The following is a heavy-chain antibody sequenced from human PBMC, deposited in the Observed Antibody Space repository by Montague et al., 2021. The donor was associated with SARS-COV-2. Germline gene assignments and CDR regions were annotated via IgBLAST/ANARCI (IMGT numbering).Heavy chain of an antibody. CDR1: GGSVSSGSYY. J-gene: IGHJ6*01. CDR3: ARVPWRITIFGVVTRYGMDV. V-gene: IGHV4-61*01. D-gene: IGHD3-3*01. Sequence: SETLSLTCIVSGGSVSSGSYYWSWIRKPPGKGLEWVGYIYYSGSTXYXPSLKSRVTISVDTTKNQFSLKLSSVTVADTAVYYCARVPWRITIFGVVTRYGMDVWGQGTTVTVSS. CDR2: IYYSGST.